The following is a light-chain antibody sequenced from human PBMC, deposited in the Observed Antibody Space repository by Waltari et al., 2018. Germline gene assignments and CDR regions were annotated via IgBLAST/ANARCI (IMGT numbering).Light chain of an antibody. CDR1: QSVSRP. J-gene: IGKJ1*01. V-gene: IGKV3-20*01. CDR3: QHYVRLPAT. Sequence: ENLLTQSPGTLSLSPGERATLSCRTSQSVSRPLAWYQQKPGQAPKLLSYGASIRATGIPDRFTGGGCGTDIRLTISSLEPEDFAVYFCQHYVRLPATFDQGTKVEIK. CDR2: GAS.